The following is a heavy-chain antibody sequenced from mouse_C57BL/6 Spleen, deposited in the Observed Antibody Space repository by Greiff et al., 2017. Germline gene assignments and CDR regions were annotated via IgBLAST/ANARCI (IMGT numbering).Heavy chain of an antibody. CDR2: IDPSDSET. V-gene: IGHV1-52*01. CDR1: GYTFTSYW. CDR3: ARSGYGSSYDYFDY. D-gene: IGHD1-1*01. J-gene: IGHJ2*01. Sequence: QVQLQQPGAELVKPGASVKVSCKASGYTFTSYWMHWVKQRPIQGLEWIGNIDPSDSETHYNQKFKDKATLTVDKSSSTAYMQLSSLTSEDSAVYYCARSGYGSSYDYFDYWGQGTTLTVSS.